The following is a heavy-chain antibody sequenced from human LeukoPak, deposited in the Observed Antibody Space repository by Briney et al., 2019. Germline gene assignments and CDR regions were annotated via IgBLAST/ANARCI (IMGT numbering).Heavy chain of an antibody. CDR2: IRYDGSNK. CDR1: GFTFSSYG. J-gene: IGHJ6*03. V-gene: IGHV3-30*02. Sequence: PGGSLRLSCAASGFTFSSYGMHWVRQAPGKGLEWVAFIRYDGSNKYYADSVKGRFTISRDNSKNTLYLQMNSLRAEDTAVYYCAKEGDDFWSGLYYYYMDVWGKGTTVTVSS. D-gene: IGHD3-3*01. CDR3: AKEGDDFWSGLYYYYMDV.